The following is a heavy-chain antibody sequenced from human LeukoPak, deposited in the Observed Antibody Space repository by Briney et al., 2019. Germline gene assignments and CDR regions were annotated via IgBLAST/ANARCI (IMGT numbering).Heavy chain of an antibody. CDR3: ARGPYSSNWYVDY. CDR2: ISRTGNSI. V-gene: IGHV3-48*04. J-gene: IGHJ4*02. CDR1: GFTFSSYS. Sequence: GGSLRLSCAASGFTFSSYSMNWVRLAPGKGLEWISYISRTGNSIYYADSVKGRFTISRDSAKNSLYLQMNSLRAEDTAVYYCARGPYSSNWYVDYWGQGTLVTVSS. D-gene: IGHD6-13*01.